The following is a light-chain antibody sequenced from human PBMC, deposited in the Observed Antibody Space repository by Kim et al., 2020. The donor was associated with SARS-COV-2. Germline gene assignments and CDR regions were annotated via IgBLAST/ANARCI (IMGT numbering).Light chain of an antibody. Sequence: LVLTQSPSASASLGASVKLTCTLSSGHSSYAIAWHQQQPEKGPRYLMKLNSDDSHSKGDGIPDRFSGSSSGAERYLTISSLQSEDEADYYCQTWGTGITVFGGGTQLTVL. V-gene: IGLV4-69*01. CDR1: SGHSSYA. CDR2: LNSDDSH. CDR3: QTWGTGITV. J-gene: IGLJ2*01.